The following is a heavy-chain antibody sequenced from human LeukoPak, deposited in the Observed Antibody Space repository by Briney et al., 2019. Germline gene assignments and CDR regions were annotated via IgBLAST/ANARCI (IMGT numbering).Heavy chain of an antibody. D-gene: IGHD3-22*01. J-gene: IGHJ4*02. CDR1: VFTCSSYW. CDR2: IKQDGSEK. Sequence: GGFLRLCCAASVFTCSSYWMSWVRQAPGKGLEWVANIKQDGSEKYYVDSVKGRFTISRDNAKNSLYLQMNSLRAEDTAVYYCARIYDSSGPSFDYWGQGTLVTVSS. CDR3: ARIYDSSGPSFDY. V-gene: IGHV3-7*01.